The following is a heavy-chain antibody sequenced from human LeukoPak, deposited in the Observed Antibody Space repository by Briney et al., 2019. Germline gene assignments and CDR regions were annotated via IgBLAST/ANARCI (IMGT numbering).Heavy chain of an antibody. CDR3: ARGGVRDNWFDP. CDR1: GYTFNGYY. D-gene: IGHD3-16*01. Sequence: ASVKVSCKASGYTFNGYYMHRVRQAPGQGLEWMGWINPNSGGTEYAQKFQGRVTMTRDTSITTAYMELTRLRSDDTAVYYCARGGVRDNWFDPWGQGSPVTVSS. CDR2: INPNSGGT. J-gene: IGHJ5*02. V-gene: IGHV1-2*02.